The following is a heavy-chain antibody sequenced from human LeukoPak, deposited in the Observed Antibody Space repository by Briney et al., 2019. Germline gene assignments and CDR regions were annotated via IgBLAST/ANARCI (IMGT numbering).Heavy chain of an antibody. CDR2: ISYDGSNK. Sequence: GGSLRLSCAASGFTFSSYSMHWVRQAPGKGLEWVAVISYDGSNKYYADSVKGRFTISRDNSKNTLYLQMNSLRAEDTAVYYCASGSPGIVVVPAAPDYWGQGTLVTVSS. V-gene: IGHV3-30-3*01. CDR1: GFTFSSYS. J-gene: IGHJ4*02. D-gene: IGHD2-2*01. CDR3: ASGSPGIVVVPAAPDY.